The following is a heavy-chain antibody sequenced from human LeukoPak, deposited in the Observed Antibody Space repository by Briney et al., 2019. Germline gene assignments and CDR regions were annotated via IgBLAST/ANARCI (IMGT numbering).Heavy chain of an antibody. J-gene: IGHJ4*02. CDR2: MNSDGSST. CDR3: TREDGGYKGYEDY. D-gene: IGHD5-12*01. V-gene: IGHV3-74*01. Sequence: QPGGSLRLSCAASGFTFSSYEMNWVRQAPGEGLVWVSRMNSDGSSTSYADSVKGRFTISRDNAKKTLYLQMNSLRAEDTAVYYCTREDGGYKGYEDYWGQGTLVTVSS. CDR1: GFTFSSYE.